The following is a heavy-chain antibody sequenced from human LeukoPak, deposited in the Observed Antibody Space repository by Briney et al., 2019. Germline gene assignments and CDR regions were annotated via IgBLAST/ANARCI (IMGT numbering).Heavy chain of an antibody. CDR1: GFTFSSYA. Sequence: GGSLRLSCAASGFTFSSYAMSWARQAPGKGLEWVSAISGSGGSTYYADSVKGRFTISRDNSKNTLYLQMNSLRVEDTAVYYCASYLYWWSDLGYWGQGTLVTVSS. CDR2: ISGSGGST. J-gene: IGHJ4*02. CDR3: ASYLYWWSDLGY. V-gene: IGHV3-23*01. D-gene: IGHD2-8*02.